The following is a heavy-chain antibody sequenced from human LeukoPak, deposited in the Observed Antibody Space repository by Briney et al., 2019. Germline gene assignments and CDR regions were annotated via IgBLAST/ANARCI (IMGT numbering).Heavy chain of an antibody. Sequence: ASVKVSCKASGYTFNDYYMHWVRQAPRQGLEWMGWINPNSGGTNYEQKFQGRVTMTRDTSISTAYMELSSLRSDDTAVYYCARAGSSGDYQAGSFEYWGQGTLVTVSS. D-gene: IGHD1-26*01. CDR1: GYTFNDYY. CDR3: ARAGSSGDYQAGSFEY. V-gene: IGHV1-2*02. CDR2: INPNSGGT. J-gene: IGHJ4*02.